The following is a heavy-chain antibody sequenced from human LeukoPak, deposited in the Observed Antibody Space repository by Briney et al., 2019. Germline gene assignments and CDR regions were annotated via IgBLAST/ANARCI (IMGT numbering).Heavy chain of an antibody. J-gene: IGHJ4*02. V-gene: IGHV3-74*01. Sequence: GGSLRLSCAASGFTASGYWMHWVRQHPARGLMWLSYITEDGSGKSYEDSVRGRFTISRDNAKNTVHLQMNSLRVDDTAVYYCARDGQGSISLDYWGQGTSVTVS. CDR3: ARDGQGSISLDY. D-gene: IGHD2/OR15-2a*01. CDR1: GFTASGYW. CDR2: ITEDGSGK.